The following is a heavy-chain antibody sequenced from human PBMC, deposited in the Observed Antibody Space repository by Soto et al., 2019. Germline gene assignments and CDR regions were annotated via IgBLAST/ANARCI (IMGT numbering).Heavy chain of an antibody. CDR2: FNPNSGGA. D-gene: IGHD2-21*01. J-gene: IGHJ4*02. Sequence: QVQVVQSGAEVKKPGASVKVSCKASGYTFTGYQMHWVRQAPGQGLEWRGWFNPNSGGANYAQKCQGRVTRTGDTSLSTADRERNRLTADDTAGYECARGRTIVSPGNWGQGTLGSVSS. CDR1: GYTFTGYQ. CDR3: ARGRTIVSPGN. V-gene: IGHV1-2*02.